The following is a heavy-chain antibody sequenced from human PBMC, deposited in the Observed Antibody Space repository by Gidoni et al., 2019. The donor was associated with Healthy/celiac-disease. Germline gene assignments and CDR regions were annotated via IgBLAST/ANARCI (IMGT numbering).Heavy chain of an antibody. D-gene: IGHD2-15*01. CDR2: IKSKTDGGTT. V-gene: IGHV3-15*01. Sequence: GRIKSKTDGGTTDYAAPVKGRFTISRDDSKNTLYLQMNSLKTEDTAVYYCTTDHNVGGHNWFDPWGQGTLVTVSS. CDR3: TTDHNVGGHNWFDP. J-gene: IGHJ5*02.